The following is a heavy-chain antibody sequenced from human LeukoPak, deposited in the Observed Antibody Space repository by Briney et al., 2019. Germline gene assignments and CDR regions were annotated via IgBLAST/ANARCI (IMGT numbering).Heavy chain of an antibody. D-gene: IGHD3-10*01. V-gene: IGHV3-11*06. CDR3: ARQDLLGGSGRGYYFDY. CDR2: ISSSSSYT. CDR1: GFTFSDYY. Sequence: GGSLRLSCAASGFTFSDYYMSWIRQAPGKGLDWVSSISSSSSYTNYADSVKGRFTISRDNAKNSLYLQMNSLRAEDTAVYYCARQDLLGGSGRGYYFDYWGQGTLVTVSS. J-gene: IGHJ4*02.